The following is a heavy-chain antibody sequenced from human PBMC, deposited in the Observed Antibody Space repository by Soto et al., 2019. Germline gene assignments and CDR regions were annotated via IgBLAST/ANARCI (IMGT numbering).Heavy chain of an antibody. J-gene: IGHJ3*02. CDR2: INHSGST. Sequence: SETLSLTCAVYGGSFSGYYWSWIRQPPGKGLEWIGEINHSGSTNYNPSLKSRVTISVDTSKNQFSLKLSSVTAADTAVYYCARAPLTTVTISAFDIWGQGTMVTVS. CDR1: GGSFSGYY. V-gene: IGHV4-34*01. D-gene: IGHD4-4*01. CDR3: ARAPLTTVTISAFDI.